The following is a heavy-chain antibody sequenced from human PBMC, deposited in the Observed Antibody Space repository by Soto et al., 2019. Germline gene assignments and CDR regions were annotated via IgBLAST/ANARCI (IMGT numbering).Heavy chain of an antibody. J-gene: IGHJ4*02. D-gene: IGHD4-17*01. CDR3: ARENMDYGDHPHFDY. V-gene: IGHV1-18*01. CDR2: ISAYNGNT. CDR1: GYTFTSYG. Sequence: QVQLVQSGAEVKKPGASVKVSCKASGYTFTSYGISWVRQAPGQGLEWMGWISAYNGNTNYAQQLQSRVTMTTDTSSRTAYMELRSLRSDDTAVYYCARENMDYGDHPHFDYWGQGTLVTVSS.